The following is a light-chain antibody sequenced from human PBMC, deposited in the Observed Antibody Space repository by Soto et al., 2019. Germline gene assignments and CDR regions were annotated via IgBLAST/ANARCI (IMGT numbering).Light chain of an antibody. CDR1: QGISSY. Sequence: IQFTQSPPSLSASVGDRVTITCRASQGISSYLAWYQQKPGKAPKLLIYAASTLQSGVPSRFSGSGSGTDSTLTISSLQPEDFATYYCQQLNSYPLTFGGGTKVDIK. CDR2: AAS. CDR3: QQLNSYPLT. V-gene: IGKV1-9*01. J-gene: IGKJ4*01.